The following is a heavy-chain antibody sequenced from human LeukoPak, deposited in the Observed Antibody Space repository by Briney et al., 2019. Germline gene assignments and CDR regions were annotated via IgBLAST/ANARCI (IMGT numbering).Heavy chain of an antibody. J-gene: IGHJ4*02. Sequence: GASVKVSCKASGYTFTSYYMHWVRQAPGQGLEWMGIINPSGGSTSYAQKFQGRVTMTRDTSTSTVYMGLSSLRSEDTAVYYCARDVLPCGGDCYHPYGYWGQGTLVTVSS. CDR2: INPSGGST. V-gene: IGHV1-46*01. CDR3: ARDVLPCGGDCYHPYGY. CDR1: GYTFTSYY. D-gene: IGHD2-21*02.